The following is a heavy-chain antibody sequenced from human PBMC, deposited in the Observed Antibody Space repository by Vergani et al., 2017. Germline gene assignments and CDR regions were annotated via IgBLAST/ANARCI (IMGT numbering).Heavy chain of an antibody. J-gene: IGHJ4*02. Sequence: QVQLVESGGGVVQPGGSLRLSCAASGFTFSSYGMHWVRQAPGKGLEWVAFIRYDGSNKYYADSVKGRFTISRDNSKNTLYLQMNSLRAEDTAVYYCAKGGRDGDKKGGFDYWGQGTLVTVSS. CDR3: AKGGRDGDKKGGFDY. CDR2: IRYDGSNK. D-gene: IGHD5-24*01. CDR1: GFTFSSYG. V-gene: IGHV3-30*02.